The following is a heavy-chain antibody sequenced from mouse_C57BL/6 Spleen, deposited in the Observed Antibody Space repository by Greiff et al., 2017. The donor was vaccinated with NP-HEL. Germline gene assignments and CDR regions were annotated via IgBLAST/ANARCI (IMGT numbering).Heavy chain of an antibody. J-gene: IGHJ4*01. V-gene: IGHV1-26*01. CDR2: INPNNGGT. CDR3: AHGSHPYAMDD. CDR1: GYTFTDYY. Sequence: VQLQQSGPELVKPGASVKISCKASGYTFTDYYMNWVKQSHGKSLEWIGDINPNNGGTSYNQKFKGKATLTVDKSSSTAYMELRSLTSEDSAVYYCAHGSHPYAMDDWGQGTSVTVSS. D-gene: IGHD2-2*01.